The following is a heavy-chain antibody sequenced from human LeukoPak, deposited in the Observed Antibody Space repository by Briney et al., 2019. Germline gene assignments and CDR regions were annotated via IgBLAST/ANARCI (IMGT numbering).Heavy chain of an antibody. V-gene: IGHV4-4*07. CDR3: ARGYSSNWYWFDP. CDR1: SGSVSSYF. D-gene: IGHD6-13*01. J-gene: IGHJ5*02. Sequence: SETLSLTCTVSSGSVSSYFWSWIRQPAGKGLEWIGRISTSRSTNYNPSLKSRGTTLLDTTKSQFSLQLSSVTAADTAVYYCARGYSSNWYWFDPWGQGTLVTVSS. CDR2: ISTSRST.